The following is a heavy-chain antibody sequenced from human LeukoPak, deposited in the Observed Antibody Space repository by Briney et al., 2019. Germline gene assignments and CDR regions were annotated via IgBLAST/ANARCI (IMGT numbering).Heavy chain of an antibody. J-gene: IGHJ4*02. V-gene: IGHV4-39*01. D-gene: IGHD3-22*01. CDR1: GGSITSSGHS. CDR3: ARHQRGNYYDSSGYYGPGLFDY. Sequence: SETLSLTCTVSGGSITSSGHSWGWIRQPPGKGLEWTGTIYYTGRTYYNPSLQSRITISVDTSRNQFSLKLSSVTAADTAVYYCARHQRGNYYDSSGYYGPGLFDYWGQGTLVTVSS. CDR2: IYYTGRT.